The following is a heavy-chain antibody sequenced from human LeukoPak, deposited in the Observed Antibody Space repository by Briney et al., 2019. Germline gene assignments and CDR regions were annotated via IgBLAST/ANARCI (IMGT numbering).Heavy chain of an antibody. J-gene: IGHJ6*03. Sequence: GASVKVSCKASGYTFTGYYMYWVRQAPGQGLEWMGWINPNSGGTNYAQKFQGRVTMTRDTSISTAYMELSRLRSDDTAVYYCARDMVTMVRGVSNQYYYYYYMDVWGKGTTVTVSS. V-gene: IGHV1-2*02. CDR2: INPNSGGT. CDR3: ARDMVTMVRGVSNQYYYYYYMDV. CDR1: GYTFTGYY. D-gene: IGHD3-10*01.